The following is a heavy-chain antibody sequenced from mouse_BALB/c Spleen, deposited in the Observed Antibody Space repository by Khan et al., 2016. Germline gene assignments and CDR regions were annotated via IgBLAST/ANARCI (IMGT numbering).Heavy chain of an antibody. D-gene: IGHD3-1*01. Sequence: EVQLQESGAELVKPGASVKLSCTASGFNIKDTYMHWVKQRPEQGLEWIGWIDPANGNTKYDPKFQGKATITADTSSNTAYLQLSSLTSEDTAVYYCAPLTARATGGQGTSVTVSS. CDR3: APLTARAT. V-gene: IGHV14-3*02. CDR1: GFNIKDTY. CDR2: IDPANGNT. J-gene: IGHJ4*01.